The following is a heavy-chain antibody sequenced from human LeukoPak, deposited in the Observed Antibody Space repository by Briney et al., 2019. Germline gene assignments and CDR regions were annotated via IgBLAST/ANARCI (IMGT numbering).Heavy chain of an antibody. CDR3: ARVRLGVGDAFDI. Sequence: PSETLSLTCSVSGGSVGSNYWSWVRQPPGKGLEWIGYSYYSGSTSYSPSLKSRVTILVDTSKNQFSLKLTYVTPADTAVYYCARVRLGVGDAFDIWGQGTMVTVST. V-gene: IGHV4-59*02. CDR1: GGSVGSNY. J-gene: IGHJ3*02. CDR2: SYYSGST. D-gene: IGHD3-10*01.